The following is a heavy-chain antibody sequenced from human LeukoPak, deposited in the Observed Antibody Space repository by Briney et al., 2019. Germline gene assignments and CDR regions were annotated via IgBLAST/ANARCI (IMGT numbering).Heavy chain of an antibody. Sequence: PGGSLRLSCAASGFTFSSYAMSWVRQAPGRGLEWVSSISGRGGRTYYADSLKGRFTISRDNAKSSRYLQMKRLRAADPAVYYCARVPMYYDILTGYLIDHWRQGTLVTVSS. V-gene: IGHV3-23*01. D-gene: IGHD3-9*01. CDR2: ISGRGGRT. CDR1: GFTFSSYA. J-gene: IGHJ4*02. CDR3: ARVPMYYDILTGYLIDH.